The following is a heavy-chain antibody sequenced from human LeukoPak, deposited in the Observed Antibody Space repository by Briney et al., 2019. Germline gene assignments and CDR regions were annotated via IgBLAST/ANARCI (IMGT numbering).Heavy chain of an antibody. V-gene: IGHV4-59*01. Sequence: SETLSLTCTVSGGSISSYYWSWIRQPPGKGLEWIGYVYYSGSTNYNPSLKSRVTISVDTSKNQFSLKLSSVTAADTAVYYCARYYCASVCYYFQHWGQGTLVTVSS. CDR2: VYYSGST. CDR1: GGSISSYY. CDR3: ARYYCASVCYYFQH. D-gene: IGHD2-21*02. J-gene: IGHJ1*01.